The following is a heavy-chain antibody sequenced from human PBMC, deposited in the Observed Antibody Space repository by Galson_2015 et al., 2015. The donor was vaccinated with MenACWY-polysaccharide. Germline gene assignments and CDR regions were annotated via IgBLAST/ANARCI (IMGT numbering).Heavy chain of an antibody. J-gene: IGHJ6*02. D-gene: IGHD2-21*02. CDR2: ISHIHDT. Sequence: SLRLSCAASGFTFSSYTMNWVRQAPGKGLEWVSTISHIHDTHYAESVKGRFTISRGNSKNTVDLQMSSLRAEDTGVYYCARDSYCGGDCYSGHQYVLAVWGQGTTGTV. CDR3: ARDSYCGGDCYSGHQYVLAV. CDR1: GFTFSSYT. V-gene: IGHV3-23*01.